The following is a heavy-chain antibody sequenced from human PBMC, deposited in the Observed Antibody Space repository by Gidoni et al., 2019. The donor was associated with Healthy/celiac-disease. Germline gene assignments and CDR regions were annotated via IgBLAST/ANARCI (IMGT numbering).Heavy chain of an antibody. CDR3: ARGRSGAADGIDY. D-gene: IGHD6-13*01. J-gene: IGHJ4*02. Sequence: GRFTISRDNSKNTLYLQMNSLRAEDTAVYYGARGRSGAADGIDYWGQGTLVTVSS. V-gene: IGHV3-30*01.